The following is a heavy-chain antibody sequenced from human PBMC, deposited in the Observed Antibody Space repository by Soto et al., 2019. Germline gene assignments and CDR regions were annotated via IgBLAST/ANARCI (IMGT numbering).Heavy chain of an antibody. CDR1: GGSISSGGYY. CDR2: IYYSGST. Sequence: PSETLSLTCTVSGGSISSGGYYWSWIRQHRGKGLEWIGYIYYSGSTYYNPSLKSRVTISVDTSKNQFSLKLSSVTAADTAVYYCARDRGKQYCSSTSCYLRAPYGMDVWGQGTTVTVSS. CDR3: ARDRGKQYCSSTSCYLRAPYGMDV. D-gene: IGHD2-2*01. V-gene: IGHV4-31*03. J-gene: IGHJ6*02.